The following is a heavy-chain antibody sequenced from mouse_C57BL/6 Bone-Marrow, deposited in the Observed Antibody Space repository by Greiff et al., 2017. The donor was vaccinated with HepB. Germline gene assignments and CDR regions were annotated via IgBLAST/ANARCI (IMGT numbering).Heavy chain of an antibody. D-gene: IGHD2-4*01. CDR1: GYSITSGYY. J-gene: IGHJ3*01. CDR3: AKGGYYDYAY. CDR2: ISYDGSN. Sequence: EVQLQQSGPGLVKPSQSLSLTCSVTGYSITSGYYWNWIRQLPGNKLEWMGYISYDGSNNYNPSLKNRISITRDTSKNQFFLKLNSVTTEDTATYYCAKGGYYDYAYWGQGTLVTVSA. V-gene: IGHV3-6*01.